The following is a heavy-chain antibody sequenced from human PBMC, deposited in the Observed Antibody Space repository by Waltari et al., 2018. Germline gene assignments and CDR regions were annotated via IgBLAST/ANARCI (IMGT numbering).Heavy chain of an antibody. CDR2: LHTDGSIT. CDR1: GCIFGSHW. V-gene: IGHV3-74*01. D-gene: IGHD6-13*01. J-gene: IGHJ4*02. Sequence: EVQLVESGGGLVQPWGCMRLSCAASGCIFGSHWMHWVRQAPGKGLVAVSNLHTDGSITRYADSARVRSTTSRDNATSTLFLQINRLRAADTAMYYCVLYSSSFLGDCWGQGTLVTVSS. CDR3: VLYSSSFLGDC.